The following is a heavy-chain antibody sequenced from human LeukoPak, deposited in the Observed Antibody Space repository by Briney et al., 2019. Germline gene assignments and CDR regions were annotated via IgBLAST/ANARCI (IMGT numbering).Heavy chain of an antibody. CDR1: GGSISSYY. J-gene: IGHJ4*02. Sequence: SETLSLTCTVSGGSISSYYWSWIRQPPGKGLEWIGYIYTSGSTNYNPSLKSRVTISVDTSKNQFSLKLSSVTAADTAVYYCARLRDSSSPREGYYFDYWGQGTLVTVSS. D-gene: IGHD6-6*01. V-gene: IGHV4-4*09. CDR2: IYTSGST. CDR3: ARLRDSSSPREGYYFDY.